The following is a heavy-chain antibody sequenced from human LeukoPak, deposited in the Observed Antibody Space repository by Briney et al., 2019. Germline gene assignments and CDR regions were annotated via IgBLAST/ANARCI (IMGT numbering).Heavy chain of an antibody. D-gene: IGHD3-10*01. V-gene: IGHV3-23*01. Sequence: AGGSLRLSCAASGFTFSSYAMSWVRQAPGKGLEWVSAISGSGGSTYYADSVKGRFTISRDNYKNTLYLQMNRLRAEDTAVYYCAKASGAMVRGVTTHDPWGQGTLVTVSS. CDR1: GFTFSSYA. CDR2: ISGSGGST. J-gene: IGHJ5*02. CDR3: AKASGAMVRGVTTHDP.